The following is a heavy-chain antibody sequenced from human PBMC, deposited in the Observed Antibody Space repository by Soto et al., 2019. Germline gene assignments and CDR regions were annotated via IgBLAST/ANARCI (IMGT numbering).Heavy chain of an antibody. Sequence: PGGSLRLSCAASGFTFSSYGMHWVRQAPGKGLEWVAVIWYDGSNKYYADSVKGRFTISRDNSKNTLYLQMNSLRAEDTAVYYCARDRCSSTSCYGYYYYYGMDVWGQGTTVTSP. V-gene: IGHV3-33*01. CDR2: IWYDGSNK. J-gene: IGHJ6*02. D-gene: IGHD2-2*01. CDR3: ARDRCSSTSCYGYYYYYGMDV. CDR1: GFTFSSYG.